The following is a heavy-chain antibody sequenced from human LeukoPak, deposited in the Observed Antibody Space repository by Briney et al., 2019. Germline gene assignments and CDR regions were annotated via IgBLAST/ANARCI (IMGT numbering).Heavy chain of an antibody. D-gene: IGHD6-13*01. V-gene: IGHV4-59*12. CDR3: ARGPRRSSSWTRYFDY. CDR1: GGSISSYY. J-gene: IGHJ4*02. Sequence: PSETLSLTCTVSGGSISSYYWSWIRQPPGKGLEWIGYIYYSGSTYYNPSLRSRVTISVDTSKNQFSLKLSSVTAADTAVYYCARGPRRSSSWTRYFDYWGQGTLVTVSS. CDR2: IYYSGST.